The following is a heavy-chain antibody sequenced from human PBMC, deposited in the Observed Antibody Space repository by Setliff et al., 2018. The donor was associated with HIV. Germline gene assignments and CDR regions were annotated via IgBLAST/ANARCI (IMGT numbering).Heavy chain of an antibody. Sequence: GSLRLSCAASGFTFSSYWMHWVRQVPGKGLMWVSRINGDGTTKRYAESVQGRFIISRDNSKNTLYLQMNSLRAEDTAVYYCAKAMGSIAVAGLDAFDIWGQGTMVTVSS. CDR1: GFTFSSYW. D-gene: IGHD6-19*01. V-gene: IGHV3-74*01. J-gene: IGHJ3*02. CDR2: INGDGTTK. CDR3: AKAMGSIAVAGLDAFDI.